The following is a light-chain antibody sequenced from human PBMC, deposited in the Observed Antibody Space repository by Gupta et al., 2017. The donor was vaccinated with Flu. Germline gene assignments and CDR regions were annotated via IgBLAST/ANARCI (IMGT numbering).Light chain of an antibody. CDR2: EGS. Sequence: DVVMSHSALSRSVTLGQAASISCRSSQSLVYKNGIASLTWFPQRPGQAPRRIIYEGSTPDSGDPARFSGRGVVNDFTLKSSRADGEGVGAYYSRRGTHPWTFGQGTRLEI. CDR3: RRGTHPWT. V-gene: IGKV2-30*01. CDR1: QSLVYKNGIAS. J-gene: IGKJ2*02.